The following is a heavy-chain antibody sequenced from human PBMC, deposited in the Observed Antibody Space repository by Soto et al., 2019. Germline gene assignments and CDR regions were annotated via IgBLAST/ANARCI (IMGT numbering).Heavy chain of an antibody. CDR3: ASGGEGYCSGGSCYRYDAFDI. D-gene: IGHD2-15*01. CDR1: SGSISSSNW. J-gene: IGHJ3*02. V-gene: IGHV4-4*02. Sequence: QVQLQESGPGLVKPSGTLSLTCAVSSGSISSSNWWSWVRQPPGKGLEWIGEIYHSGSTNYNPSLNSLVTLSVDKSKNQFSLKLSSVTAADTAVYYCASGGEGYCSGGSCYRYDAFDIWGQGTMVTVSS. CDR2: IYHSGST.